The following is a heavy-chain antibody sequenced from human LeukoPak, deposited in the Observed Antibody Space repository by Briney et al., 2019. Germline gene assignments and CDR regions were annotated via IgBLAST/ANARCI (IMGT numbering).Heavy chain of an antibody. CDR3: AKDLFPKLTGNFDY. CDR1: GGSISSYY. V-gene: IGHV4-59*01. D-gene: IGHD7-27*01. J-gene: IGHJ4*02. Sequence: DPSETLSLTCTVSGGSISSYYWSWIRQPPGKGLEWIGYIYYSGTTNYNPSLKSRVTISVDTSKNQFSLKLSSVTAADTAVYYCAKDLFPKLTGNFDYWGQGTLVTVSS. CDR2: IYYSGTT.